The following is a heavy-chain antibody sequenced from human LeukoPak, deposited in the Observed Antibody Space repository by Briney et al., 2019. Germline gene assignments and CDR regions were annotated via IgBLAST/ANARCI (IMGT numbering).Heavy chain of an antibody. D-gene: IGHD2-15*01. J-gene: IGHJ4*02. CDR2: IWDDGSKE. CDR1: GFTFSTRG. V-gene: IGHV3-33*01. CDR3: PTSNSGGWNRGYFDY. Sequence: GGSLRLSCAASGFTFSTRGMHWVRQAPGKGLEWVAVIWDDGSKEYYADSVKGRFTISRDNSKNTLFLQMNSLRAEDTALYHCPTSNSGGWNRGYFDYWGGGTQVTVSS.